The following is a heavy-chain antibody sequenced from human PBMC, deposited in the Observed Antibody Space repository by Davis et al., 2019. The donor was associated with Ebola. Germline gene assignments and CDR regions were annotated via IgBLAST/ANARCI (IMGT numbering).Heavy chain of an antibody. CDR1: GFTFSGSA. J-gene: IGHJ3*02. V-gene: IGHV3-73*01. CDR3: SVTVAAFDI. Sequence: GESLKISCAASGFTFSGSAMHWVRQASGKGLEWVGRIRSKANSYATAYAASVKGRFIISRDDSKNTAYLQMNSLKTEDTAVYYCSVTVAAFDIWGQGTMVTVSS. CDR2: IRSKANSYAT. D-gene: IGHD1-14*01.